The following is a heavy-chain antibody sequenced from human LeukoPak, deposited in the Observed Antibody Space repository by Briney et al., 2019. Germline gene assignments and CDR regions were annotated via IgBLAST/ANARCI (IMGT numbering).Heavy chain of an antibody. CDR1: GGSFSGYC. CDR2: INHSGST. D-gene: IGHD1-14*01. Sequence: SETLSLTCAVYGGSFSGYCWSWIRQPPGKGLEWIGEINHSGSTNYNPSLKSRVTISVDTSKNQFSLKLSSVTAADTAVYYCAKLTPNDYWGQGTLVTVSS. CDR3: AKLTPNDY. J-gene: IGHJ4*02. V-gene: IGHV4-34*01.